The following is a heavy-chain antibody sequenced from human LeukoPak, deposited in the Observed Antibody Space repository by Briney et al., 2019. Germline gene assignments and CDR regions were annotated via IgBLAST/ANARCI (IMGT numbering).Heavy chain of an antibody. CDR1: GYTFTSYG. CDR3: ARDLWVPAVPHYCDY. CDR2: ISAYNGNT. J-gene: IGHJ4*02. Sequence: ASVKVSCKASGYTFTSYGISWVRQAPGQGLEWMGWISAYNGNTNYAQKLQGRVTMTTDTSTSTAYMELRSLRSDDTAVYYCARDLWVPAVPHYCDYWGQGTLVTVPS. D-gene: IGHD2-2*01. V-gene: IGHV1-18*04.